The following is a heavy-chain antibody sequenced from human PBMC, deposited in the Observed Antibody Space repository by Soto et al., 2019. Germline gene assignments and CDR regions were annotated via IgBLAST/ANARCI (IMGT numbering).Heavy chain of an antibody. Sequence: QVHLVESGGGVVQPGGSLRLSCAASGLTFSSYGMHWVRQAPGKGLDWVAVVGYDGSNKYYADSVKGRFTISRDNSKNTLSLQMNGLRSEDTAVYYCARELDSTFESWGQGTLVTVSS. V-gene: IGHV3-33*01. CDR3: ARELDSTFES. D-gene: IGHD4-17*01. CDR1: GLTFSSYG. CDR2: VGYDGSNK. J-gene: IGHJ4*02.